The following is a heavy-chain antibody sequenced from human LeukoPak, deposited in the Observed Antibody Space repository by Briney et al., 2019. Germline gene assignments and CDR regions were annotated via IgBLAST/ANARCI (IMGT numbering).Heavy chain of an antibody. CDR3: ARVGGWRRFVDTAYFDY. Sequence: SETLSLTCTVSGGSISSYYWSWIRQPAGKGLEWIGRIYTSGSTNYNPSLKSRVTMSVDTSKNQFSLKLSSVTAADTAVYYCARVGGWRRFVDTAYFDYWGQGTLVTVSS. D-gene: IGHD5-18*01. CDR2: IYTSGST. V-gene: IGHV4-4*07. J-gene: IGHJ4*02. CDR1: GGSISSYY.